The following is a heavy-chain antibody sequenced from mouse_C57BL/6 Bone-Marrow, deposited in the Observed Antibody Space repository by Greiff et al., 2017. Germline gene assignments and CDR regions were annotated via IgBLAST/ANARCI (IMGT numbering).Heavy chain of an antibody. V-gene: IGHV1-19*01. J-gene: IGHJ4*01. CDR3: ARWASYEYYAMDY. D-gene: IGHD2-3*01. CDR1: GYTFTDYY. Sequence: EVQLQQSGPVLVKPGASVKMSCKASGYTFTDYYMNWVKQSPGKSLEWIGVINPYNGGTSYNQKFKGKATLTVDKSSSTAYMELNSLTSEDSAVYYCARWASYEYYAMDYWGQGTSVTVSS. CDR2: INPYNGGT.